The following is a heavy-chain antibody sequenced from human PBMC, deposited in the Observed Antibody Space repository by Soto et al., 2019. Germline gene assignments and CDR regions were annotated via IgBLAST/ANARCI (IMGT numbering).Heavy chain of an antibody. CDR2: IYSGGST. Sequence: EVQLVESGGGLVQPGGSLRLSCAASGFSVSSNYMSWVRQAPGKGLEWVSVIYSGGSTYYADSVQGRFTISRDNSKNTLYLQMNSLGAEDTAVYYCARDLTPVARGALGYWGQGTLVTVSS. CDR1: GFSVSSNY. J-gene: IGHJ4*02. D-gene: IGHD3-10*01. CDR3: ARDLTPVARGALGY. V-gene: IGHV3-66*01.